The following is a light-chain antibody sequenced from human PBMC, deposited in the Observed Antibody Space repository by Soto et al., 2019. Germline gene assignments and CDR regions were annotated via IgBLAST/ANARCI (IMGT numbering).Light chain of an antibody. Sequence: QSALTQPPSASGTPGQRVTISCSGSSSNIGSNTVNWYQQLPGTAPKLLIYSNNQRPSGVPDRFSGSKSGTSASLAISGLQSEDEADYYCAAWDDSLNAVVFGRWTKATVL. CDR2: SNN. J-gene: IGLJ2*01. CDR3: AAWDDSLNAVV. CDR1: SSNIGSNT. V-gene: IGLV1-44*01.